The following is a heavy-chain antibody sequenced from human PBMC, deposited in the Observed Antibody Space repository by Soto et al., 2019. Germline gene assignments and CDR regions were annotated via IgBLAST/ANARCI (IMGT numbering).Heavy chain of an antibody. V-gene: IGHV3-33*01. CDR2: IWYDGSNK. J-gene: IGHJ1*01. CDR3: ARGITVVVPAAMDEYFQH. CDR1: GFTFISYG. Sequence: GGSLRLSCAASGFTFISYGMHWGRQAPGKGLEWVAVIWYDGSNKYYADSVKGRFTISRDNSKNTLYLQMNSLRAEDTAVYYCARGITVVVPAAMDEYFQHWGQGTLVTVSS. D-gene: IGHD2-2*01.